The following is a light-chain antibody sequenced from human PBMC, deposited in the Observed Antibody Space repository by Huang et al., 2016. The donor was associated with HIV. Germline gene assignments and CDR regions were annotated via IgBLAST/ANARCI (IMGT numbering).Light chain of an antibody. CDR1: QNINTY. Sequence: DILLTQSPSSLSASVGDRVNITCRASQNINTYLNWYQLKPRKAPNLLIHSASTLQTGVPSRFSGSGSGTEFTLTVNSLQPEDSATYYCQQGYSALITFGQGTRL. J-gene: IGKJ5*01. CDR3: QQGYSALIT. V-gene: IGKV1-39*01. CDR2: SAS.